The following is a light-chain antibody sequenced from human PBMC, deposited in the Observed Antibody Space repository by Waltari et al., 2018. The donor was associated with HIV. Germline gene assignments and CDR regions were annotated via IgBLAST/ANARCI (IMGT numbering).Light chain of an antibody. CDR2: EVS. V-gene: IGLV2-8*01. J-gene: IGLJ3*02. CDR1: SSDAGDDNY. CDR3: SSYAGSSTWV. Sequence: QSALTQPPSASGSPGQSVTISCTGISSDAGDDNYVSWYQQSPGTAPKLIIYEVSKRPSGVPDRFFASKSGNTASLSVSGLQADDEAHYYCSSYAGSSTWVFGGGTKVTVL.